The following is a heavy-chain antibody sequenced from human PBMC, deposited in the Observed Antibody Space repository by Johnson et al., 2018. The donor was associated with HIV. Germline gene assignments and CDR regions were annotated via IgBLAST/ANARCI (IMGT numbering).Heavy chain of an antibody. CDR2: IWYDGNNK. CDR3: ARGEEMATMLI. CDR1: GFTFSSYG. V-gene: IGHV3-33*08. J-gene: IGHJ3*02. D-gene: IGHD5-24*01. Sequence: QVQVVESGGGVVQPGKSLRLSCAVSGFTFSSYGMHWVRQAPGKGLEWVAIIWYDGNNKYYADSVKGRFTISRDNSKNTLYLQMNSLRAEDTAVYYCARGEEMATMLIWGQGTMVTVSS.